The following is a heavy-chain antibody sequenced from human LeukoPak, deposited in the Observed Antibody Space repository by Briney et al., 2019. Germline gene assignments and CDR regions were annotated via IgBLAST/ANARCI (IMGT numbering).Heavy chain of an antibody. Sequence: PGGSLRLSCAASGFTFSSYGMHWVRQAPGKGLEWVAVISYDGSNTYYADSVKGRFTISRDNSKNTLYLQMNSLRAEDMAVYYCAKDRWARIGRVCYFDYWGQGTLVTVSS. V-gene: IGHV3-30*18. CDR2: ISYDGSNT. CDR1: GFTFSSYG. D-gene: IGHD2-8*01. J-gene: IGHJ4*02. CDR3: AKDRWARIGRVCYFDY.